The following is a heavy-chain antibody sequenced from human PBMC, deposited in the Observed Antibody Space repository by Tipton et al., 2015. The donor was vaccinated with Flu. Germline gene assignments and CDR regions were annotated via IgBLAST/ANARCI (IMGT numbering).Heavy chain of an antibody. V-gene: IGHV4-31*02. Sequence: LRLSCTVSGGSINSGDYYWSWIRQHPGKGLEWIGYIYYSESTYYNPSLKSRVTISVDTSKNQFSLKLSSVTAADTAVYYCAREGDTARGMAAFDIWGQGTMVTVSS. CDR1: GGSINSGDYY. CDR2: IYYSEST. J-gene: IGHJ3*02. CDR3: AREGDTARGMAAFDI. D-gene: IGHD5-18*01.